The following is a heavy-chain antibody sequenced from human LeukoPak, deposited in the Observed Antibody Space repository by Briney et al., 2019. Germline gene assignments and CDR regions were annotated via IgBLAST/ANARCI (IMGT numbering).Heavy chain of an antibody. CDR2: ISSSSSYI. CDR3: ARDSGDRTVDY. CDR1: GFTFSSYS. V-gene: IGHV3-21*04. J-gene: IGHJ4*02. Sequence: GGSLRLSCAASGFTFSSYSMNWVRQAPGKGLEWVSSISSSSSYIYYADSVKGRFTISRDNAKNSLYLQMSSLRDEDTAVYYCARDSGDRTVDYWGQGTLVTVSS. D-gene: IGHD7-27*01.